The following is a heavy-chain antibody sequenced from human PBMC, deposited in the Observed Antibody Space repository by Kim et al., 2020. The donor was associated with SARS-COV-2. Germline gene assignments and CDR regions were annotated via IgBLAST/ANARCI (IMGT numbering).Heavy chain of an antibody. J-gene: IGHJ5*02. CDR3: AKVKVGLLWFGGPDNWFDP. V-gene: IGHV3-23*01. D-gene: IGHD3-10*01. CDR1: GFTFSSYA. Sequence: GGSLRLSCAASGFTFSSYAMSWVRQAPGKGLEWVSAISGSGGSTYYADSVKGRFTISRDNSKNTLYLQMNSLRAEDTAVYYCAKVKVGLLWFGGPDNWFDPWGEGTLVTVSS. CDR2: ISGSGGST.